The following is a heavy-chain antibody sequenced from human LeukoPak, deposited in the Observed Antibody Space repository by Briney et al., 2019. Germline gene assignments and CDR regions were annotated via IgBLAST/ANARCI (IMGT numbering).Heavy chain of an antibody. Sequence: SDTVSLPCTVCGGPISSYYWMWLRQPPGKALEWIGYIYTSGSTNYNPSLKSRVTISVHTYKNQFSLNLRSVSAADTAVYLCARSVWFGEFVFLYFDYWGQGTLVTVP. V-gene: IGHV4-4*09. CDR2: IYTSGST. CDR1: GGPISSYY. J-gene: IGHJ4*02. D-gene: IGHD3-10*01. CDR3: ARSVWFGEFVFLYFDY.